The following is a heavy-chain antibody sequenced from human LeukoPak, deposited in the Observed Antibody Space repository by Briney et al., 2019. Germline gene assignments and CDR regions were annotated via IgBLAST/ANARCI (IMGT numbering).Heavy chain of an antibody. Sequence: TSSETLSLTCTVSGGSISSPYWTWIWQPPGKGLEWIGYIYYGGSTDYSPSLKSRATISLDTSKNQFSLHLTSVTAADTAVYYCARQLAGLAPPGFIDSWGQGTLVIVSS. CDR1: GGSISSPY. CDR2: IYYGGST. V-gene: IGHV4-59*08. CDR3: ARQLAGLAPPGFIDS. D-gene: IGHD3-3*02. J-gene: IGHJ4*02.